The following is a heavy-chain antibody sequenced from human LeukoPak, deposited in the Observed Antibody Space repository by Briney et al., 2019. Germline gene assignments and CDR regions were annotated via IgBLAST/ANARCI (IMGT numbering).Heavy chain of an antibody. J-gene: IGHJ5*02. CDR2: ISTGSRYI. Sequence: PGGSLRLSCAASGFRLSDYDMNWVRQAPGKGLEWASSISTGSRYIYYAYSVKGRFTISRDGAKNSLYLQMDYLRAEDTAVYYCARADCSGSTCYLRRSWFDPWGQGTLVTVSS. D-gene: IGHD2-2*01. CDR1: GFRLSDYD. V-gene: IGHV3-21*01. CDR3: ARADCSGSTCYLRRSWFDP.